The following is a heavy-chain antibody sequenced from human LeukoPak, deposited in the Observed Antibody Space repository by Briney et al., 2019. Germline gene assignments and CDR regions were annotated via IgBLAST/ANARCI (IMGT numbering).Heavy chain of an antibody. CDR1: GFTFSSYS. J-gene: IGHJ4*02. D-gene: IGHD3-22*01. CDR3: ARASLYDNSAYYLDY. V-gene: IGHV3-21*04. Sequence: GGSLRLSCAASGFTFSSYSMNWVRQTPGKGLEWVSSISSSSSYIYYADSVKGRFTISRDNAKNSLYLQMNSLRAEDTALYYCARASLYDNSAYYLDYWGQGTLVTVSS. CDR2: ISSSSSYI.